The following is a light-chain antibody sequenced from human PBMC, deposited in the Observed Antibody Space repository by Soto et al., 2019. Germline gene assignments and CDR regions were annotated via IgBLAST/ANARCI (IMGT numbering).Light chain of an antibody. CDR1: QSVSDS. CDR3: QQYYNSVLT. V-gene: IGKV1-5*01. CDR2: DVS. Sequence: DIQMTQSPSTLSASLGDTVTITCRASQSVSDSLAWYQVKPGEAPKLLIFDVSNLETGVPSRFSGSGSGTEFTLTISSLQPEDSASYYCQQYYNSVLTFGGGTKVDTK. J-gene: IGKJ4*01.